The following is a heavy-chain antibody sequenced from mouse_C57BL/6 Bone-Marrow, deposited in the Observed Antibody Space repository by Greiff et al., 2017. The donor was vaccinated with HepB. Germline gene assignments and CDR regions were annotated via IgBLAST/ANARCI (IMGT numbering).Heavy chain of an antibody. CDR3: ARWGWDIGGPHWYFDV. V-gene: IGHV1-69*01. CDR2: IDPSDSYT. D-gene: IGHD3-3*01. Sequence: QVQLQQPGAELVMPGASVKLSCKASGYTFTSYWMHWVKQRPGQGLEWIGEIDPSDSYTNYNQKFKGKSTLTVDKSSSTAYMQLSSLTSEDSAVYYCARWGWDIGGPHWYFDVWGTGTTVTVSS. CDR1: GYTFTSYW. J-gene: IGHJ1*03.